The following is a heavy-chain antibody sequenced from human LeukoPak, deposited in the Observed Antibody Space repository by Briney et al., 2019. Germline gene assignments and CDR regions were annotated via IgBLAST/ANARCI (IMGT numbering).Heavy chain of an antibody. CDR1: GGSISSGSYY. J-gene: IGHJ4*02. CDR2: IYTSGST. CDR3: AGGDTMVRAFDY. Sequence: SETLSLTCTVSGGSISSGSYYWSWIRQPAGKGLEWIGRIYTSGSTNYNPSLKSRVTISVDTSKNQFSLKLSSVTAADTAVYYCAGGDTMVRAFDYWGQGTLVTVSS. V-gene: IGHV4-61*02. D-gene: IGHD3-10*01.